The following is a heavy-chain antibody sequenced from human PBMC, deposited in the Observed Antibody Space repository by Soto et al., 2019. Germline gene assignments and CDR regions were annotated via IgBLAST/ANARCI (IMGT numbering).Heavy chain of an antibody. J-gene: IGHJ2*01. CDR2: IYYSGTT. CDR1: NGSISSSNYY. CDR3: ARRDFYGGNFDL. D-gene: IGHD3-16*01. Sequence: QLQLQESGPGLVKPSETLSLTCTVSNGSISSSNYYWAWIRQPPGKGLEWIGSIYYSGTTYYKPSLKSRLTLSLETSKNQFSLRLTSVPAAHTAVYYCARRDFYGGNFDLWGRGTLVTVSS. V-gene: IGHV4-39*01.